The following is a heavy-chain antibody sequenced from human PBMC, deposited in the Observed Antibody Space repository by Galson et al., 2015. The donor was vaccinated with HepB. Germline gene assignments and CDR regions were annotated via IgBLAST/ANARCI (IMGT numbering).Heavy chain of an antibody. Sequence: SLRLSCAASGFTFSSYAMSWVRQAPGKGLEWVSAISGSGGSTYYADSVKGRFTISRDNSKNTLYLQMNSLRAEDTAVYYCAKDGRDLYYDLWSGDYYYYYYYMDVWGKGTTVTVSS. V-gene: IGHV3-23*01. J-gene: IGHJ6*03. CDR3: AKDGRDLYYDLWSGDYYYYYYYMDV. CDR1: GFTFSSYA. D-gene: IGHD3-3*01. CDR2: ISGSGGST.